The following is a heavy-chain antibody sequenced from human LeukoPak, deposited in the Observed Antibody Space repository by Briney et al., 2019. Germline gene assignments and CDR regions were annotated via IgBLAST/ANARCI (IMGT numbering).Heavy chain of an antibody. D-gene: IGHD5-24*01. CDR2: IYQSGST. CDR1: GGSISSSNW. V-gene: IGHV4-4*02. Sequence: SETLSLTCAVSGGSISSSNWWSWVRQPPGKGLEWIGEIYQSGSTNYNPSLKSRVTISVDTSKNQFSLKLSSVTAADTAVYYCARAFRDGYNQCWFDPWGQGTLVTVSS. CDR3: ARAFRDGYNQCWFDP. J-gene: IGHJ5*02.